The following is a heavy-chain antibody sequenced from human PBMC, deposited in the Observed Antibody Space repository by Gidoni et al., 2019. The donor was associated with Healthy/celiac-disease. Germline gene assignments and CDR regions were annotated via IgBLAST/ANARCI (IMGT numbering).Heavy chain of an antibody. CDR1: GFPFSSYA. J-gene: IGHJ4*02. CDR3: AKVGRYFDWLLGTLDY. V-gene: IGHV3-23*01. Sequence: EVQLLESGGGLVQPGGSLRLSCAASGFPFSSYAMSWVRQAPGKGLDWFSAISGSGGSTYYADSVKGRFTISRDNSKNTLYLQMNSLRAEDTAVYYCAKVGRYFDWLLGTLDYWGQGTLVTVSS. CDR2: ISGSGGST. D-gene: IGHD3-9*01.